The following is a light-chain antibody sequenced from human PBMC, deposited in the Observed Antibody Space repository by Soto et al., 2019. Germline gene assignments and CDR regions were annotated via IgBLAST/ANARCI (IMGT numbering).Light chain of an antibody. CDR2: KAS. V-gene: IGKV1-5*03. CDR3: QQYSRIPLT. Sequence: DIQMTQSPSTLSASVGDRVTITCRASQSVSSWLAWYQQKPGEVPKLLIYKASSLESGVPSRFSGSGSGTEFTLTISSLQPDDFVTYYCQQYSRIPLTFGGGTKVEIK. CDR1: QSVSSW. J-gene: IGKJ4*01.